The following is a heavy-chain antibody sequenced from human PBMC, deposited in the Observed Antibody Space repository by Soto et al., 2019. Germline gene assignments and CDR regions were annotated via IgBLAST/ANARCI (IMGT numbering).Heavy chain of an antibody. CDR3: ARRYCSSTSCLLPFDP. V-gene: IGHV5-51*01. J-gene: IGHJ5*02. D-gene: IGHD2-2*01. Sequence: GESLKISCKGSGYTFSNFWIGWVRQLPGKGLEWMGIIYPGDHETRYSPSFHGKVTISADRSINTAYLQWSSLKASDTAMYYCARRYCSSTSCLLPFDPWGQGTLVTVSS. CDR2: IYPGDHET. CDR1: GYTFSNFW.